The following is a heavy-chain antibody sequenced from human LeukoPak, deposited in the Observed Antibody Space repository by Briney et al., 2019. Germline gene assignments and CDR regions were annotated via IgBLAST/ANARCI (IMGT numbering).Heavy chain of an antibody. V-gene: IGHV3-11*01. CDR2: ISSSGSTI. D-gene: IGHD2-15*01. CDR1: GFTFSDYY. J-gene: IGHJ6*03. Sequence: GGSLRLSCAASGFTFSDYYMSWIRQAPGKGLEWVSYISSSGSTIYYADSVKGRFTISRDNSKNTLYLQMNSLRAEDTAVYYCAKCGSYYYYYMDVWGKGTTVTVSS. CDR3: AKCGSYYYYYMDV.